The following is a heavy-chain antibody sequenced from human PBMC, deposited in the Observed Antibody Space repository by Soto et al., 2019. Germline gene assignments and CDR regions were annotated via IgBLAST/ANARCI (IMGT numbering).Heavy chain of an antibody. Sequence: QVQLVQSGAEVKKPGSSVKVSCKASGGTFSSYAISWVRQAPGQGLEWMGGIIPIFGTANYAQKFQGRVTSTADESTSTAYMELSSLRSEDTAVYYCARVGSGNPRGHYYYGMDVWGQGTTVTVSS. CDR1: GGTFSSYA. V-gene: IGHV1-69*12. CDR2: IIPIFGTA. CDR3: ARVGSGNPRGHYYYGMDV. J-gene: IGHJ6*02. D-gene: IGHD2-15*01.